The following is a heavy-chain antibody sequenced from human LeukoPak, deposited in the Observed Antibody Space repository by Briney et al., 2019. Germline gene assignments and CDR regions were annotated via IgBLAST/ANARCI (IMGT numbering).Heavy chain of an antibody. CDR3: ARTQSLYGAADY. D-gene: IGHD2-2*02. J-gene: IGHJ4*02. V-gene: IGHV5-51*01. Sequence: GESVKISCQASGYTFSDLWIGWVRQMPGQGLEWRGSVYPADSDTRYSPSFEGHVTISADKSTNTAFLQWNSLQSSDSGIYFCARTQSLYGAADYWGQGTLVISSS. CDR2: VYPADSDT. CDR1: GYTFSDLW.